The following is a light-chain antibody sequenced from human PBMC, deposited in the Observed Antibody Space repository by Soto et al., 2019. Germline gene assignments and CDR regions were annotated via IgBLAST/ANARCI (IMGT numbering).Light chain of an antibody. CDR2: DVS. V-gene: IGLV2-11*01. CDR1: SSDVGGYNY. CDR3: CSYAGWYGLI. J-gene: IGLJ2*01. Sequence: QSALTQPRSVSGSPGQSVTISCTGTSSDVGGYNYVSWYQQHPGKAPKLMIFDVSKRPSGVPDRFAGSKSGNTASLTISGLQAEDEADYYCCSYAGWYGLIFGGGTKLTVL.